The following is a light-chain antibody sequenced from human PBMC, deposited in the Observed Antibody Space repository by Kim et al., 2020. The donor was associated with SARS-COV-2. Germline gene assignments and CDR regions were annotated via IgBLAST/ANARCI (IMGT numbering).Light chain of an antibody. CDR1: QSIGSS. V-gene: IGKV1-5*03. CDR2: KAS. CDR3: QQYDTYLRT. Sequence: ASVGDRVPITCQASQSIGSSLAWYQQKPGKAPKLLISKASSLESGVPSRFSGSGSGTEFTLTISSLQPDDFATYYCQQYDTYLRTFGQGTKVDIK. J-gene: IGKJ1*01.